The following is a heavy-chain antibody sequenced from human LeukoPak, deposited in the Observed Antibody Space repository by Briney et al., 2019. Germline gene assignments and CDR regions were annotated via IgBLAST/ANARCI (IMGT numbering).Heavy chain of an antibody. V-gene: IGHV1-46*01. CDR2: INPSGGST. CDR3: ARDSSAGYCSGGSCYSRWFDP. Sequence: ASVKVSCKASGYTFTSYYMHWVRQAPGQGLEWMGIINPSGGSTSYAQKFQGRVTMTRDTSTSTVYMELSSLRSEDTAVYYCARDSSAGYCSGGSCYSRWFDPWGQGTLVTVSS. D-gene: IGHD2-15*01. J-gene: IGHJ5*02. CDR1: GYTFTSYY.